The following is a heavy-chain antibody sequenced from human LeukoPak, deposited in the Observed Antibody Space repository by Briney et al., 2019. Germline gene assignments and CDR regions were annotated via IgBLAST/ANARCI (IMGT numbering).Heavy chain of an antibody. V-gene: IGHV4-30-4*01. CDR2: ITYSGST. D-gene: IGHD5-12*01. Sequence: SETLSLTCTVSGGSISSYYWSWIRQPPGKGLEWIGHITYSGSTDYSPSLGSRVTISVDTSKNQFSLKLNSVTAAETAMYFCARGGVGGYDYFDSWGQGTLVAVSS. CDR3: ARGGVGGYDYFDS. J-gene: IGHJ4*02. CDR1: GGSISSYY.